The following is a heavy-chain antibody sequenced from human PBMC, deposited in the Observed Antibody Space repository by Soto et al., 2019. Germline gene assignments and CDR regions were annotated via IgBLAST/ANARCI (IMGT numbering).Heavy chain of an antibody. J-gene: IGHJ4*02. CDR2: MYNTGST. Sequence: SETLSLTCTVSGGSISGYYWCWIRQPPGKGLEWIGYMYNTGSTVYNPSFKSRVTISVDTSKNQFSLKLSSVTAADTAVYYCARVAVARTRFDHWGQGTPVTVSS. D-gene: IGHD6-19*01. CDR1: GGSISGYY. V-gene: IGHV4-59*12. CDR3: ARVAVARTRFDH.